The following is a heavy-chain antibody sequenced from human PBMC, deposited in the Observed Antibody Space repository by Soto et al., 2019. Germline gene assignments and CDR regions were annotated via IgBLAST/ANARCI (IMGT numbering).Heavy chain of an antibody. CDR1: GGSFSVYY. CDR3: ARGWRIGMVAFDY. Sequence: PSGTLSLTCAVYGGSFSVYYLPWIRQPPGTGLEWIGEINHSGSTNYNPSLKSRVTISVDTSKNQFSLFLTSVTDAVTAVYYCARGWRIGMVAFDYWGQGTLVAVSS. CDR2: INHSGST. J-gene: IGHJ4*02. D-gene: IGHD3-10*01. V-gene: IGHV4-34*01.